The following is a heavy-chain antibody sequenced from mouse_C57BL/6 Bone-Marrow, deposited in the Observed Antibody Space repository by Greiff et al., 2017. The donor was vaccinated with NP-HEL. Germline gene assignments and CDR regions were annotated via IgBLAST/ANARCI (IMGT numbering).Heavy chain of an antibody. J-gene: IGHJ4*01. V-gene: IGHV3-6*01. CDR2: ISYDGSN. Sequence: EVQLQESGPGLVKPSQSLSLTCSVTGYSITSGYYWNWIRQFPGNKLEWMGYISYDGSNNSNPSLKNRISITRDTSKHQFFLKLNSVTTEDTATYYCAREGDYWGQGTSVTVSS. CDR1: GYSITSGYY. CDR3: AREGDY.